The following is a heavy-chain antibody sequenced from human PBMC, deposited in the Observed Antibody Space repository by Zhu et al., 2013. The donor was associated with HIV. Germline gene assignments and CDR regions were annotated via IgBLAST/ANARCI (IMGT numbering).Heavy chain of an antibody. Sequence: QVQLVQSGAEVKKPGASVKVSCKASGYTFTSYYMHWVRQAPGQGLEWMGIINPSGGSTSYAQKFQGRVTMTRDTSTSTVYMELSSLRSEDTAVYYCARDLLERSSSSWYWFDPWGQGTLVTVSS. D-gene: IGHD6-13*01. CDR3: ARDLLERSSSSWYWFDP. CDR1: GYTFTSYY. CDR2: INPSGGST. J-gene: IGHJ5*02. V-gene: IGHV1-46*01.